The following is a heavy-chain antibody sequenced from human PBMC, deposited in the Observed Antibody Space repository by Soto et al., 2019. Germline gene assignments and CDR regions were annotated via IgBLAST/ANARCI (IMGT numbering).Heavy chain of an antibody. CDR3: ARVRGYSYPFDY. Sequence: SETLSLTCTASGGSISSYYWSWIRQPPGKGLEWIGYIYYSGSTNYNPSLKSRVTISVDTSKNQFSLKLSSVTAADTAVYYCARVRGYSYPFDYWGQGTLVTVSS. D-gene: IGHD5-18*01. CDR2: IYYSGST. V-gene: IGHV4-59*01. J-gene: IGHJ4*02. CDR1: GGSISSYY.